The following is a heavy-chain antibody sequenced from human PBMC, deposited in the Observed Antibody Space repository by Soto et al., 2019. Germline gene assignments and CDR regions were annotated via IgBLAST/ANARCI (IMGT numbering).Heavy chain of an antibody. J-gene: IGHJ6*02. CDR3: ARLQTFFDWLPYSRMAV. D-gene: IGHD3-9*01. Sequence: SETLSLTCTVSGGSISSSSYYWGWIRQPPGKGLEWIGSIYYSGSTYYNPSLKSRVTISVDTSKNQFSLKLSSVTAADTAVYYCARLQTFFDWLPYSRMAVWGQATTVTVYS. CDR2: IYYSGST. CDR1: GGSISSSSYY. V-gene: IGHV4-39*01.